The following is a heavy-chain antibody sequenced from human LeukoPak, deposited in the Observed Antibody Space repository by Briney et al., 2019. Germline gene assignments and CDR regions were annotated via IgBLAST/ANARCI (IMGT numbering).Heavy chain of an antibody. CDR3: ARFRTWGDKAFDY. CDR1: GFMFSSYW. D-gene: IGHD2-21*02. J-gene: IGHJ4*02. Sequence: GGSLRLSCAASGFMFSSYWMSWVRQAPGKGLEWVATIRQDGSEKHHADSVKGRFTISRDSAKNSLYLQMNSLRAEDTAVYYCARFRTWGDKAFDYWGQGTLVTVSS. CDR2: IRQDGSEK. V-gene: IGHV3-7*01.